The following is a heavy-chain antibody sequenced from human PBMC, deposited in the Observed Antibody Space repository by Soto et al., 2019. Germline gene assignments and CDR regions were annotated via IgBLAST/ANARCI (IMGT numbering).Heavy chain of an antibody. D-gene: IGHD3-9*01. V-gene: IGHV5-10-1*01. Sequence: PGESLKISCKGSGYSFTSYWISWVRQMPGKGLEWMGRIDPSDSYTNYSPSFQGHVTISADKSISTAYLQWSSLKASDTAMYYCARNILTDYYYYGMDVWGQGTTVTVSS. CDR3: ARNILTDYYYYGMDV. CDR2: IDPSDSYT. J-gene: IGHJ6*02. CDR1: GYSFTSYW.